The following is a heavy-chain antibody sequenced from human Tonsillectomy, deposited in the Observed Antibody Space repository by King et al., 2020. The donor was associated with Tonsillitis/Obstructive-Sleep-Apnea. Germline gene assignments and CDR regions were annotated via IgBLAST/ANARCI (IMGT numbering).Heavy chain of an antibody. D-gene: IGHD3-22*01. J-gene: IGHJ4*02. V-gene: IGHV3-9*01. CDR1: GFTFDDYA. CDR2: ISWNSGSI. CDR3: AKGRDYYDSSIDY. Sequence: VQLVESGGGLVQPGRSLRLSCAASGFTFDDYAMHWVRQAPGKGLEWVSGISWNSGSIGYADSVKGRFTISRDNAKNSLYLQMNSLRAEDTALYYCAKGRDYYDSSIDYWGQGTLVTVSS.